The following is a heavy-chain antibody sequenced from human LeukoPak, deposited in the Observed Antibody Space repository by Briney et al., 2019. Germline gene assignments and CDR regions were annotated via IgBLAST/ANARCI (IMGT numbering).Heavy chain of an antibody. J-gene: IGHJ4*02. CDR3: VREGRVSGYDFDC. CDR2: INSDGSSI. V-gene: IGHV3-74*03. Sequence: GGSLRLSCAASGFTFSSYRMHWVRQVPGKGLVWVSRINSDGSSITYADSVKGRFTISRDNAKNTLYLQMNSLRVEDTAVYYCVREGRVSGYDFDCWGQGTLVTVSS. CDR1: GFTFSSYR. D-gene: IGHD5-12*01.